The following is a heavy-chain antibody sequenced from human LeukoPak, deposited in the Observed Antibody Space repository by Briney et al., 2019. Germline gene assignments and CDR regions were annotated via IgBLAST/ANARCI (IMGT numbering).Heavy chain of an antibody. Sequence: PSETLSLTCTISGGSISSHYWSWLRQPPGKGLEWIGYIYYSGSTNYNPSLKSRVTISVDTSKNQFSLKLSSVTAADTAVYYCARDQGSNEKYYFDYWGQGTLVTVSS. V-gene: IGHV4-59*11. J-gene: IGHJ4*02. CDR3: ARDQGSNEKYYFDY. CDR2: IYYSGST. CDR1: GGSISSHY. D-gene: IGHD1-1*01.